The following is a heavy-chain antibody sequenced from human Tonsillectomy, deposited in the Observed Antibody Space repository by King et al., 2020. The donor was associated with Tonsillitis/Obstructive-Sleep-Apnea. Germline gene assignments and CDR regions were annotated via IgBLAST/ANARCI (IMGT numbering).Heavy chain of an antibody. Sequence: VQLVESGGGLVKPGGSLRLSCAASGFTFSSYNINWIRQAPGKGLEWVSSISTSSSYIYYADSVKGRFTISRDNAKDSLYLQMNSLRVDDTAVYYGARDSGATPYFYESSGYPPPPHSFDIWGQGTMVPVSS. V-gene: IGHV3-21*01. D-gene: IGHD3-22*01. CDR1: GFTFSSYN. CDR2: ISTSSSYI. CDR3: ARDSGATPYFYESSGYPPPPHSFDI. J-gene: IGHJ3*02.